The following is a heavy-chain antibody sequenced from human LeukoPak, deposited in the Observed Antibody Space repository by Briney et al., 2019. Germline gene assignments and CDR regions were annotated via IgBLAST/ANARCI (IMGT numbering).Heavy chain of an antibody. Sequence: SETLSLTCTVSGGSISSYYWSWIRQPPGKGLEWIGYIYYNGNTNYSPSLKSRVTMSVDTSKSLFSLKVSSATAADTAVYYCARGRSNYYGMDVWGQGTTVTVSS. D-gene: IGHD1-26*01. CDR2: IYYNGNT. V-gene: IGHV4-59*01. CDR3: ARGRSNYYGMDV. J-gene: IGHJ6*02. CDR1: GGSISSYY.